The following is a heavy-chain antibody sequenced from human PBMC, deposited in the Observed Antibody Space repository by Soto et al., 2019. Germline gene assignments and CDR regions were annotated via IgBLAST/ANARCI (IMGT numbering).Heavy chain of an antibody. CDR2: ISYDGSNK. Sequence: GGSLRLSCSASGFPFSSYSMHWVRQAPGKGLEWVAFISYDGSNKYYADSVKGRFTISRDNSKNTLYLQMNSLRAEDTAVYYCAKDYGGAFDIWGQGTMVTVSS. CDR1: GFPFSSYS. D-gene: IGHD3-16*01. CDR3: AKDYGGAFDI. J-gene: IGHJ3*02. V-gene: IGHV3-30*18.